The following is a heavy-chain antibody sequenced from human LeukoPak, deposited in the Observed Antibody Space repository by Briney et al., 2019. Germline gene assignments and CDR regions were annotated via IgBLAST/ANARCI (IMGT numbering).Heavy chain of an antibody. CDR3: TRGQLYSDSSGFDY. J-gene: IGHJ4*02. Sequence: GGSLRLSCAASGFTFSSYSMNWVRQAPGKGLEWVSSISSSSSYIYYVDSVKGRFTISRDNAKNSLYLQMNSLRAEDTAVYYCTRGQLYSDSSGFDYWGQGTLVTVSS. CDR1: GFTFSSYS. V-gene: IGHV3-21*01. CDR2: ISSSSSYI. D-gene: IGHD3-22*01.